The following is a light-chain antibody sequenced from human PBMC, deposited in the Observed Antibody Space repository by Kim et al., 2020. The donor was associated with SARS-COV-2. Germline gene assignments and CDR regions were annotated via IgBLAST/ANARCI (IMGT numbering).Light chain of an antibody. CDR3: QVWDSSSDHPV. V-gene: IGLV3-21*04. J-gene: IGLJ1*01. CDR1: SIGGKS. Sequence: APDTRARITCRGTSIGGKSVHWYRQKPGRAPVLVIYYDSDRHSGIPERFSGSNSGNTAPLTISRVETGDEADYYCQVWDSSSDHPVFGTGTKVTVL. CDR2: YDS.